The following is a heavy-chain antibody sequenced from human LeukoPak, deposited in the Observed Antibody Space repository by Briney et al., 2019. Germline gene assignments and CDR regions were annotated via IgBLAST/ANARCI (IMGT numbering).Heavy chain of an antibody. J-gene: IGHJ4*02. V-gene: IGHV3-48*04. CDR1: GFTFCTYN. CDR2: IGTDSDSI. CDR3: GRGSSDYYDSSGYDH. Sequence: PGGSLRHSSAASGFTFCTYNTNWVRQAPGKGLEWVSYIGTDSDSIYYADSVKGRFTISRDNAKNTLYLQMNSLRAEDTAVYYCGRGSSDYYDSSGYDHWGQGTLVTVSS. D-gene: IGHD3-22*01.